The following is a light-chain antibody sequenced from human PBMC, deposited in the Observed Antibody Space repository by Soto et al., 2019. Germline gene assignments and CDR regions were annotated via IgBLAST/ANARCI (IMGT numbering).Light chain of an antibody. V-gene: IGKV1-27*01. Sequence: ILMTQSPSSLSAFVGDRVTITCRASQDIANFLAWYQQKPGKVPKLLIYAASTLQSGVPSRFSGSGSGTDFTLTVSSLQPEDFATYYCHQSYDIPTFGQGTRLEIK. CDR2: AAS. CDR3: HQSYDIPT. J-gene: IGKJ5*01. CDR1: QDIANF.